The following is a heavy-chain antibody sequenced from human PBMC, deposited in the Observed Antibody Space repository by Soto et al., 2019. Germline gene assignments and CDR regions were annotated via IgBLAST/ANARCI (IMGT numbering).Heavy chain of an antibody. V-gene: IGHV1-8*01. CDR3: ARAPEAPNYYYYYMDV. J-gene: IGHJ6*03. CDR1: GYTFTSYD. CDR2: MNPNSGNT. Sequence: ASVKVSCKASGYTFTSYDINWVRQDTGQGLEWMGWMNPNSGNTGYAQKFQGRVTMTRNTSISTAYMELSSLRSEDTAVYYCARAPEAPNYYYYYMDVWGKGTTVTVSS.